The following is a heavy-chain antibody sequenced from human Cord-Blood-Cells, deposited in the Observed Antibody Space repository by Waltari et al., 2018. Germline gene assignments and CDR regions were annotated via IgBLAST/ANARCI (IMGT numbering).Heavy chain of an antibody. V-gene: IGHV1-69*01. CDR2: IIPIFGTA. D-gene: IGHD6-6*01. Sequence: QVQLVQSGAEGKKPGASVKVSCKASAGTSTSYAISWVRQAPGQGLEWMGGIIPIFGTANYAQKFQGRFTITADESTSTAYMELSSLRSEDTAVYYCAITRYSSSSDKELDAFDIWGQGTMVTVSS. J-gene: IGHJ3*02. CDR1: AGTSTSYA. CDR3: AITRYSSSSDKELDAFDI.